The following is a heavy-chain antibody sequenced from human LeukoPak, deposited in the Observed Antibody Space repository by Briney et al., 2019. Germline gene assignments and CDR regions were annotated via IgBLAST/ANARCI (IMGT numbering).Heavy chain of an antibody. J-gene: IGHJ4*02. D-gene: IGHD1-26*01. CDR3: ARAAYSGSYHSDY. CDR1: GASISSSNW. V-gene: IGHV4-4*02. Sequence: PSGTLSLTCAVSGASISSSNWWTWVRQPPGKGLEWIGEIYHSGSTNYNPSLKSRVTISVDKSKNQFSLKLSSVTAADTAVYYCARAAYSGSYHSDYWGQGTLVTVSS. CDR2: IYHSGST.